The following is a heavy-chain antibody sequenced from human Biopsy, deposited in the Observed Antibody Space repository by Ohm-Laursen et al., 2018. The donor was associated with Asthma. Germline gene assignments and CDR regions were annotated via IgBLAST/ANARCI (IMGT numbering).Heavy chain of an antibody. J-gene: IGHJ6*02. CDR2: LMTVFGTT. CDR1: GGTFSNFA. V-gene: IGHV1-69*13. D-gene: IGHD6-19*01. CDR3: ARCQVGYSSGWSLLLKKIYYSGMDV. Sequence: VKISCKASGGTFSNFAISWVRQAPGQGLEWLGGLMTVFGTTNYAQKFQGRVTITADESTSTAYMEVTSLRSEDTAIYYCARCQVGYSSGWSLLLKKIYYSGMDVWGQGTAVTVSS.